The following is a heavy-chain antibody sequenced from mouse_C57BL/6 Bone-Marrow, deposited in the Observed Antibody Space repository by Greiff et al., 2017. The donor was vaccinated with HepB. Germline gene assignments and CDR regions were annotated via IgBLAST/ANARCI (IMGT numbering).Heavy chain of an antibody. Sequence: QVQLQQSGPGLVQPSQSLSITCTVSGFSLTSYGVHWVRQSPGKGLEWLGVIWRGGSTDYNAAFISRLSISKDNSKSQVFFKMNRLQADDTAIYYCARNEETDYYAMDYWGQGTSVTVSS. J-gene: IGHJ4*01. CDR2: IWRGGST. V-gene: IGHV2-2*01. CDR1: GFSLTSYG. CDR3: ARNEETDYYAMDY.